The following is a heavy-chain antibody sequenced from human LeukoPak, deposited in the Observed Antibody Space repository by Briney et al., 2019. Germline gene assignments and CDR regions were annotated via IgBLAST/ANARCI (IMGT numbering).Heavy chain of an antibody. CDR3: AKGRVRLYYYDSSGYTDY. V-gene: IGHV1-8*01. CDR1: GYTFTSYD. D-gene: IGHD3-22*01. Sequence: SVKVSCKASGYTFTSYDINWVRQATGQGLEWMGWMNPNSGNTGYAQKFQGRVTMTRNTSISTAYMELSSLRSEDTAVYYCAKGRVRLYYYDSSGYTDYWGQGTLVTVSS. J-gene: IGHJ4*02. CDR2: MNPNSGNT.